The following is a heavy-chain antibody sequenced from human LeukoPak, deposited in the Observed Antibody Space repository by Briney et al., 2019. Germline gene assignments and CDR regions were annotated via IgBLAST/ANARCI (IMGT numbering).Heavy chain of an antibody. D-gene: IGHD2-15*01. V-gene: IGHV3-21*04. CDR2: ISSSSSYI. Sequence: GGSLRLSCAASGFTFSSYSMNWVRQAPGKGLEWVSSISSSSSYIYYADSVKGRFTISRDNARNSLYLQMNSLRAEDTAIYFCAKELRRSPTYYFDYWGQGTLVTVSS. CDR1: GFTFSSYS. CDR3: AKELRRSPTYYFDY. J-gene: IGHJ4*02.